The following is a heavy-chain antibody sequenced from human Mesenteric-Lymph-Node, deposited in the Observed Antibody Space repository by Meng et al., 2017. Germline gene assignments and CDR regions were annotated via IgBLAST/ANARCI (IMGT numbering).Heavy chain of an antibody. Sequence: QLRQVYPGSELKTPGPSVNVSCKPPEYTFPSYTMNWVRQSPGQGLEWMGLINTITANPTYAQRLTRRFVISLDTAVSTAYLQISSLKAEDTAVYYCARGGNFDPWGQGTLVTVSS. J-gene: IGHJ5*02. CDR1: EYTFPSYT. D-gene: IGHD2/OR15-2a*01. CDR3: ARGGNFDP. CDR2: INTITANP. V-gene: IGHV7-4-1*02.